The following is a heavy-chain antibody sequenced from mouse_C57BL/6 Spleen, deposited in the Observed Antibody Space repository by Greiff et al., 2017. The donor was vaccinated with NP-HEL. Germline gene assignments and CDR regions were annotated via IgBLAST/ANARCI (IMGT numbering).Heavy chain of an antibody. V-gene: IGHV3-6*01. D-gene: IGHD1-1*01. J-gene: IGHJ4*01. CDR1: GYSITSGYY. Sequence: EVKLQESGPGLVKPSQSLSLTCSVLGYSITSGYYWNWIRQFPGNKLEWMGYISYDGSNNYNPSLKNRISITRDTSKNQFFLKLNSVTTEDTATYYCASLLLRDYYAMDYWGQGTSVTVSS. CDR2: ISYDGSN. CDR3: ASLLLRDYYAMDY.